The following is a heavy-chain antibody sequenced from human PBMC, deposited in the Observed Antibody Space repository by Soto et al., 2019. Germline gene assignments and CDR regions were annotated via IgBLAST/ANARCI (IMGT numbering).Heavy chain of an antibody. CDR1: GFTFSDYY. Sequence: GSLRLSCAASGFTFSDYYMSWIRQAPGKGLEWVSYISSSGSIIYYADSVKGRFTISRDNTKNTMYLQMNSLRAEDTAVYYCARDPIGPGIFDYWGQGTLVTVSS. CDR3: ARDPIGPGIFDY. V-gene: IGHV3-11*04. J-gene: IGHJ4*02. CDR2: ISSSGSII. D-gene: IGHD1-26*01.